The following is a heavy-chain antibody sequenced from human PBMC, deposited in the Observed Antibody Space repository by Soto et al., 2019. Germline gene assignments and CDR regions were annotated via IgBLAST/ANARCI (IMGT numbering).Heavy chain of an antibody. CDR2: INPNSGGT. Sequence: ASVKVSCKASGYTFTGYYMHWVRQAPGQGLEWMGWINPNSGGTNYAQKFQGWVTMTRDTSISTAYMELRSLRSDDTAVYYCAREADYGDYDDYWGQGTLVTAPQ. V-gene: IGHV1-2*04. D-gene: IGHD4-17*01. CDR3: AREADYGDYDDY. J-gene: IGHJ4*02. CDR1: GYTFTGYY.